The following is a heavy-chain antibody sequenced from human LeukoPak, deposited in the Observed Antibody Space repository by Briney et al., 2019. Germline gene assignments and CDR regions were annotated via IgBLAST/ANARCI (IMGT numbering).Heavy chain of an antibody. D-gene: IGHD6-19*01. V-gene: IGHV3-49*04. CDR1: GFTFGDYA. Sequence: GRSLRLSCTASGFTFGDYAMSWVRQAPGKGLEWVGFIRSRAYGGTTEYAASVKGRFTISRDDSKSIAYLQMNSLKTEDTAVYYCIRRRGAVARAFDYWGQGTLVTVSS. J-gene: IGHJ4*02. CDR2: IRSRAYGGTT. CDR3: IRRRGAVARAFDY.